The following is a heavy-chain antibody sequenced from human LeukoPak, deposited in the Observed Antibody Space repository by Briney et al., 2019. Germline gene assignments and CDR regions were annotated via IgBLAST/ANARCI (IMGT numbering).Heavy chain of an antibody. CDR2: IVPIFGTA. J-gene: IGHJ4*02. CDR1: GGTFSSYA. D-gene: IGHD2-15*01. V-gene: IGHV1-69*06. CDR3: ARGGYCSGGSCYPIDY. Sequence: SVKVSCKASGGTFSSYAISWVRQAPGQGLEWMGRIVPIFGTANYAQKFQGRVTITADKSTSTAYMELSSLRSEDTAVYYCARGGYCSGGSCYPIDYWGQGTLVTVSS.